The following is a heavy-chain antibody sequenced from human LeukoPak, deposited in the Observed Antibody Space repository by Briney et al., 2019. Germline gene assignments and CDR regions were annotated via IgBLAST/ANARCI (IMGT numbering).Heavy chain of an antibody. J-gene: IGHJ4*02. CDR2: INPNSGGT. CDR3: ARERTLTSCYDY. CDR1: GYTFTGYY. V-gene: IGHV1-2*02. Sequence: GASVKLSCTASGYTFTGYYMHWVRQPPGQGLEWMGWINPNSGGTNYAQKFEGRVTMTRDASISIAYMELSRLRSDDTAVYYCARERTLTSCYDYWGQGTLDTVSS. D-gene: IGHD2-15*01.